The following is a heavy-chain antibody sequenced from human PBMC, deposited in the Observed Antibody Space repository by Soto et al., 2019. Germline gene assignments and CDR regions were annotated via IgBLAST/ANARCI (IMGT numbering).Heavy chain of an antibody. D-gene: IGHD1-26*01. V-gene: IGHV4-31*03. J-gene: IGHJ4*02. CDR1: GGSISSGGYY. CDR3: ASARVGATKLFDY. CDR2: IYYSGST. Sequence: PSETLSLTCTVSGGSISSGGYYWSWIRQHPGKGLEWIGYIYYSGSTYYNPSLKSRVTISVDTSKNQFSLKLSSVTAADTAVCYCASARVGATKLFDYWGQGTLVTVSS.